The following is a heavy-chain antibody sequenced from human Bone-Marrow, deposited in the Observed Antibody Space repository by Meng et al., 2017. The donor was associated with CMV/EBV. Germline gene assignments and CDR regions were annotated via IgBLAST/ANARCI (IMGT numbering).Heavy chain of an antibody. D-gene: IGHD3-10*01. CDR2: IYYSGNT. V-gene: IGHV4-39*07. CDR3: ARVYGSGSYENYYYYGMDV. Sequence: SETLSLTCTVSGGSISSSSYYWGWIRQPPGKGLEWIGSIYYSGNTYYNPSLKSRVTISVDTSKNQFSLKLSSVTAADTAVYYCARVYGSGSYENYYYYGMDVWGQGTTVTVSS. J-gene: IGHJ6*02. CDR1: GGSISSSSYY.